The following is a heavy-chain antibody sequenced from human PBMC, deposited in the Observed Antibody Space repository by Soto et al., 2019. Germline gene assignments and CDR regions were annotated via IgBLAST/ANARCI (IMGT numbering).Heavy chain of an antibody. CDR3: ARSLGWYAIDY. J-gene: IGHJ4*02. CDR1: GVSIGSSYY. D-gene: IGHD6-19*01. CDR2: MSHIGSV. Sequence: QVLLQESGPGLVQPSGTLSLSCVVSGVSIGSSYYWGWVRQPPGKGLEWLGDMSHIGSVNNNPSLKSRVTISMDKSQNQFSLKLNSMTAADTAVYYCARSLGWYAIDYWGQGTLVIVSS. V-gene: IGHV4-4*02.